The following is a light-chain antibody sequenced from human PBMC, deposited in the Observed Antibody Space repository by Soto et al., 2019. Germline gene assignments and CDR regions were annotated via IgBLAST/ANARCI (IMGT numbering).Light chain of an antibody. CDR1: SGHSNYA. CDR3: QTWGTGIHV. V-gene: IGLV4-69*01. Sequence: QSVLTQSPSASASLGASVKLTCTLSSGHSNYAIAWHQQQPEKGPRYLMKLYSDGSHSKGDGIPDRFSGSSSGAERYLTISSLQSEDEADYYCQTWGTGIHVFGGGTKVTVL. CDR2: LYSDGSH. J-gene: IGLJ2*01.